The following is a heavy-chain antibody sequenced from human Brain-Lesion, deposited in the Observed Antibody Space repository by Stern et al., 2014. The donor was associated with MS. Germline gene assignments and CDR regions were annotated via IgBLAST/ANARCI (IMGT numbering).Heavy chain of an antibody. V-gene: IGHV1-2*02. Sequence: QVQLVQSGAEVKKPGASVKVSCKTSGYIFTGYYMNWVRQAPGQGLEWMAWINPNTGGTKYAQQFQGRVTMSRDTPISTAYVEPSSLTSDDTAVYYCARDQRGITIFGVVTDYYYLGMDVWGQGTTVTVSS. CDR2: INPNTGGT. D-gene: IGHD3-3*01. J-gene: IGHJ6*02. CDR3: ARDQRGITIFGVVTDYYYLGMDV. CDR1: GYIFTGYY.